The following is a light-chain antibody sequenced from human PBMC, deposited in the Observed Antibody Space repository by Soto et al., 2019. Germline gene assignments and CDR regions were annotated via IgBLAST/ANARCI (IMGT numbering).Light chain of an antibody. J-gene: IGKJ2*01. CDR3: QQCNDWPHT. Sequence: EIVMTQSRATLSVSPGERATLSCRASQSVSSNLAWYQQKPGQAPRLLIYSASTRTAGIPARFSGRWSGTEFTLTISSLQSEDCAVYYCQQCNDWPHTFGQGTKLEIK. CDR1: QSVSSN. V-gene: IGKV3-15*01. CDR2: SAS.